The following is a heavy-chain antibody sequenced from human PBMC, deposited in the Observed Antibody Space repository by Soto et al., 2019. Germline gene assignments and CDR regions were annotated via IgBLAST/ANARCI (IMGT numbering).Heavy chain of an antibody. Sequence: ASVKVSCKASGYTFTRYTINWVLQAPGQRLQRMVWVNPDNDNTESSHKCQDIGIITRDTSASIAYMDLSSLRSEDTAVYHCARGSATGKLDAWGEGPLVTV. CDR2: VNPDNDNT. CDR1: GYTFTRYT. D-gene: IGHD2-15*01. V-gene: IGHV1-3*01. J-gene: IGHJ5*02. CDR3: ARGSATGKLDA.